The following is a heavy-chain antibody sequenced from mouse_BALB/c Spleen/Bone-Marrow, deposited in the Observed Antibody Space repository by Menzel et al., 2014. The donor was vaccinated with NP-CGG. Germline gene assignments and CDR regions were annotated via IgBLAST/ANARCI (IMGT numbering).Heavy chain of an antibody. CDR1: GYSFTSYW. J-gene: IGHJ2*01. V-gene: IGHV1-5*01. D-gene: IGHD5-1*01. CDR3: TVSLTLYYFDY. CDR2: IYPGNSNT. Sequence: EVNLVESGTVLARPGASVKMSCKASGYSFTSYWMHWVKQRPGQGLEWIGAIYPGNSNTNYNQKFKGKAKLTAVTSASTAYMEFSSLTNEDSAVYYCTVSLTLYYFDYWGQGTTLTVSS.